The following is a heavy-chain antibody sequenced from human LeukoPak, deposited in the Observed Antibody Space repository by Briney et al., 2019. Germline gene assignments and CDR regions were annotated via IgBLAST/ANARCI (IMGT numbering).Heavy chain of an antibody. CDR1: GGSFSGYY. CDR3: ARGSNGRSSYSSSGRNWFDP. V-gene: IGHV4-34*01. Sequence: NPSETLSLTCAVYGGSFSGYYWRWIRQPPGKGLEWIGEINHSGSTNYNPSLKSRVTISVDTSKNQFSLKLSSVTAADTAVYYCARGSNGRSSYSSSGRNWFDPWGQGTLATVSS. J-gene: IGHJ5*02. CDR2: INHSGST. D-gene: IGHD6-13*01.